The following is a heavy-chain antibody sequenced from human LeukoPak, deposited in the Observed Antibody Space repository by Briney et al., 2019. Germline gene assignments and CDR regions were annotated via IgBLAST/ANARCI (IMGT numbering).Heavy chain of an antibody. D-gene: IGHD2-2*01. CDR2: ISASGGTT. V-gene: IGHV3-23*01. J-gene: IGHJ5*01. Sequence: GGSLRLSCAASGFTFNNYAMSWVRQAPGKGLEWDSAISASGGTTYYADSVKGRFTISRDNSENTLFLQMNSLRAEDTAVYYCAKEPREYCSSTSCPNWFDSWGQGTLVTVSS. CDR3: AKEPREYCSSTSCPNWFDS. CDR1: GFTFNNYA.